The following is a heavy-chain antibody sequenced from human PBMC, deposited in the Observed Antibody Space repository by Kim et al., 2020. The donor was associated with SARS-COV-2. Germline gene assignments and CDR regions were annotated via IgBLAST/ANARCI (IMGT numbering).Heavy chain of an antibody. CDR3: ARALGPVEMATIKSGWFDP. CDR2: LIPIFGTA. V-gene: IGHV1-69*13. CDR1: GGTFSIYA. Sequence: SVKVSCKASGGTFSIYAITWVRQAPGQGLEWMGGLIPIFGTANSAQTFPGRVTILADESTSIAYMELCSLRSEVTAVYYCARALGPVEMATIKSGWFDPWGQGTLVTVSS. J-gene: IGHJ5*02. D-gene: IGHD5-12*01.